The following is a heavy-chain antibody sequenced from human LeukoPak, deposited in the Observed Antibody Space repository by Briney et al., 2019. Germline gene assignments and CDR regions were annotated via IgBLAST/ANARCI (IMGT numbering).Heavy chain of an antibody. J-gene: IGHJ4*02. Sequence: PSQTLSLTCTVSGGSISSGDYYWSWIRQPPGKGLEWIGYIYYSGSTYYNPSLKSRVTISVDTSKNQFSLKLSSVTAADTAVYYSARGKVGATTFDYWGQGTLVTVSS. CDR3: ARGKVGATTFDY. V-gene: IGHV4-30-4*08. CDR1: GGSISSGDYY. CDR2: IYYSGST. D-gene: IGHD1-26*01.